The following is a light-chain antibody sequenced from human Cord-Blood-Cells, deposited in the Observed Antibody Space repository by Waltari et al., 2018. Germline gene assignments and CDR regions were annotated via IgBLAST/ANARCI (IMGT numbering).Light chain of an antibody. V-gene: IGLV2-14*01. CDR1: SSDVGGYNY. Sequence: QSALTQPASVSGSPGQSITNPCTGTSSDVGGYNYVSWYQQHPGKAPKLMIYEVSNRPSGVSNRFSGSKSGNTASLTISGLQAEDEADYYCSSYTSSSTLDYVFGTGTKVTVL. J-gene: IGLJ1*01. CDR3: SSYTSSSTLDYV. CDR2: EVS.